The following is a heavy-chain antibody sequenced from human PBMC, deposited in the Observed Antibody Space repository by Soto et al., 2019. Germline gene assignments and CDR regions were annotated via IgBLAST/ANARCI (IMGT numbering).Heavy chain of an antibody. CDR2: INHSGKT. Sequence: SETLSLTCAVYGGSFSGYYWSWIRQPPGKGLEWIGEINHSGKTNFNPSLKSRVTISIDTSKNHFSLNLSSVTAADTTVYYCARGRVPGRNYWGQGTLVTVSS. V-gene: IGHV4-34*01. J-gene: IGHJ4*02. D-gene: IGHD3-10*01. CDR3: ARGRVPGRNY. CDR1: GGSFSGYY.